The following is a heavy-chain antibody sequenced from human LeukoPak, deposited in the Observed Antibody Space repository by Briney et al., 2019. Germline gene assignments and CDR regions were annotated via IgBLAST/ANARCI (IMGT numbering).Heavy chain of an antibody. CDR1: GGSISSSDW. D-gene: IGHD3-22*01. V-gene: IGHV4-4*02. J-gene: IGHJ4*02. CDR2: IYHSGST. CDR3: ARAKKDYYDSSGYSLY. Sequence: SETLSLTCAVSGGSISSSDWWNWVRQPPGKGLEWIGEIYHSGSTSYNPSLKSRVTISVDKSKNQFSLKLSSVTAADTAVYYCARAKKDYYDSSGYSLYWGRGTLVTVSS.